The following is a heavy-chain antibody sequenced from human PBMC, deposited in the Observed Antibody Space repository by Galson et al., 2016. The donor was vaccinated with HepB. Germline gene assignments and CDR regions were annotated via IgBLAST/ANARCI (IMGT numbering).Heavy chain of an antibody. CDR2: ISANGVNI. CDR3: ARVRLGEVSLFLDS. Sequence: SLRLSCAASGFMLSSYVMNWVRQAPGKGLEWVASISANGVNIHYADSVKGRFSISRDNAESSVSLQMNSLRAEDTAVYYCARVRLGEVSLFLDSWGPGTLVTVAS. J-gene: IGHJ4*02. V-gene: IGHV3-48*03. D-gene: IGHD3-16*02. CDR1: GFMLSSYV.